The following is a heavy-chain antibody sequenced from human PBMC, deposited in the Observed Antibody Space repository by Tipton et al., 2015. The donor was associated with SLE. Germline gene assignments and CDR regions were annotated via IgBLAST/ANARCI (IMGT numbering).Heavy chain of an antibody. CDR2: IKQDGSEK. V-gene: IGHV3-7*03. J-gene: IGHJ1*01. D-gene: IGHD3-10*01. CDR3: AKGGVLLWFRELLAEYFQH. CDR1: GFTFSSYW. Sequence: SLRLSCAASGFTFSSYWMSWVRQAPGKGLEWVANIKQDGSEKYYVDSVKGRFTISRDNAKNSLYLQMNSLRAEDTAVYYCAKGGVLLWFRELLAEYFQHWGQGTLVTVSS.